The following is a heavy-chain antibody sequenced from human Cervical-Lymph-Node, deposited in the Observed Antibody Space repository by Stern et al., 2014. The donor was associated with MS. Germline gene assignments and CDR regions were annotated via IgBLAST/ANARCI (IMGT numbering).Heavy chain of an antibody. V-gene: IGHV1-69*06. CDR1: GDTFSSYA. CDR2: ITPVVETT. Sequence: MQLVESGAEVKKPGSSVKVSCKASGDTFSSYAINWVRQGPGQGLEWMGGITPVVETTNYAQTFHGRVTITADKSTNTAYMELMTLRSEDTAVYYCARGGGLVGYFDYWGQGTLVSVSS. D-gene: IGHD1-26*01. CDR3: ARGGGLVGYFDY. J-gene: IGHJ4*02.